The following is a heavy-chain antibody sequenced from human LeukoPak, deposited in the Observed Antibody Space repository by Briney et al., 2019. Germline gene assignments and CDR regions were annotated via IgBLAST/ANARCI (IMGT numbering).Heavy chain of an antibody. Sequence: GGSLRLSCAASGFTVSSNYMSWVRQAPGKGPERVSVIYSGGSTYYADSVKGRFTISRNNSKNTLYFQMNSLRAEDTAVYYCGGRLVSHDAFDIWGQGTRVTVSS. CDR3: GGRLVSHDAFDI. J-gene: IGHJ3*02. V-gene: IGHV3-66*01. D-gene: IGHD5/OR15-5a*01. CDR2: IYSGGST. CDR1: GFTVSSNY.